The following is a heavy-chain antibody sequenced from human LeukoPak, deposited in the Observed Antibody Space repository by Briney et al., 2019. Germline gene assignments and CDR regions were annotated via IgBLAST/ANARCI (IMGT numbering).Heavy chain of an antibody. D-gene: IGHD3-10*01. V-gene: IGHV1-18*01. CDR2: ISAYNGNT. CDR3: ARVHSDQWFGDHPLDH. CDR1: GYTFTSYG. J-gene: IGHJ4*02. Sequence: GASVKVSCKASGYTFTSYGISWVRQAPGQGLEWMGWISAYNGNTNYAQKLQGRVTMTTDTSTSTAYMELRSLRSDDTAVYYCARVHSDQWFGDHPLDHWGQGTLVTVSS.